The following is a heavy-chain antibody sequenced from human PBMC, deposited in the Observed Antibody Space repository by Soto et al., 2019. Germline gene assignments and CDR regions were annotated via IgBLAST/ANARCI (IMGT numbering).Heavy chain of an antibody. J-gene: IGHJ5*02. V-gene: IGHV4-31*03. Sequence: SETLSLTCTVSGVTVSSDAYYWSWIRQHPGKGLEWIGNIYHTGSTYYSPSLKSRVTISVDTSKNQFSLKLSSVTAADTAVYYCARNPFVVVVAATYNWFDPWGQGTLVTVSS. D-gene: IGHD2-15*01. CDR3: ARNPFVVVVAATYNWFDP. CDR1: GVTVSSDAYY. CDR2: IYHTGST.